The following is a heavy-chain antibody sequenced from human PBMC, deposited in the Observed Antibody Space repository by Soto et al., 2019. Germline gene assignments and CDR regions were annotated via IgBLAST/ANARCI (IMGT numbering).Heavy chain of an antibody. D-gene: IGHD2-2*03. Sequence: IGGSGGRRSLKKQPPGEGVEWIGSIYSSENTYYNPSLLSRVTISVDTSKNEFSLRLSSVTAADTAVYYCARLNGYCISNNCHGYYCMDVWGQGTTVT. V-gene: IGHV4-39*01. CDR2: IYSSENT. J-gene: IGHJ6*01. CDR1: IGGSGGR. CDR3: ARLNGYCISNNCHGYYCMDV.